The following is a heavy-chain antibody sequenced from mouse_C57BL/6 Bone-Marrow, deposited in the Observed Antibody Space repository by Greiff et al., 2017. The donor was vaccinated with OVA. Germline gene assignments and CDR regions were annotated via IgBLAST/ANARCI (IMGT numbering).Heavy chain of an antibody. CDR2: IAPSDSYI. D-gene: IGHD1-1*01. Sequence: QVQLQQPGAELVRPGTSVKLSCKASGYTFTNYWMHWVKQRPGQGLEWIGVIAPSDSYINYNQKFKGRATLTVDTSSSTAYRHLSSLTSEDSAVYYCAHYGSRLYLHYGGRGTSLTVSS. J-gene: IGHJ2*02. CDR1: GYTFTNYW. V-gene: IGHV1-59*01. CDR3: AHYGSRLYLHY.